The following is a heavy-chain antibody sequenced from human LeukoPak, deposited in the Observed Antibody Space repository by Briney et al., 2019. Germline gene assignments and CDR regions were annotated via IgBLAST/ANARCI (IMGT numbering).Heavy chain of an antibody. CDR3: AKVSGMIAVAGHFDY. D-gene: IGHD6-19*01. Sequence: GGSLRPSCAASGFTFASYAMTWVRQAPGKGLEWVSTISGSGGSTDFADSVKGRFTISRDKSKNTLYLQMKSLRAEDTAVYYCAKVSGMIAVAGHFDYWGLGTLVTVSS. CDR2: ISGSGGST. V-gene: IGHV3-23*01. J-gene: IGHJ4*02. CDR1: GFTFASYA.